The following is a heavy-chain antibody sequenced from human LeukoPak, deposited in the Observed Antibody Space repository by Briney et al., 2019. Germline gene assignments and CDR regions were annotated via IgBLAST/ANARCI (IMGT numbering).Heavy chain of an antibody. V-gene: IGHV3-48*01. CDR3: ARGGVLLWFGELSVPGDWFDP. CDR1: GFTFSSYS. J-gene: IGHJ5*02. Sequence: GGSLRLSCAASGFTFSSYSMTWVRQAPGKGLEWVSYISSSSSTIYYADSVKGRFTISRDNAKNSLYLQMNSLGAEDTAVYYCARGGVLLWFGELSVPGDWFDPWGQGTLVTVSS. CDR2: ISSSSSTI. D-gene: IGHD3-10*01.